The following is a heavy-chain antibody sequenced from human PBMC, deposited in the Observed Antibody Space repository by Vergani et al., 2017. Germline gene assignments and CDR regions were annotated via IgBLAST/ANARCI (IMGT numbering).Heavy chain of an antibody. CDR1: GFTFSNAW. CDR2: IKSKTDGGTT. Sequence: EVQLVESGGGLVKPGGSLRLSCAASGFTFSNAWMSWVRQAPGKGLEWVGRIKSKTDGGTTDYAAPVKGRFTISRDDSKNTLYLQMNSLKTEDTAVYYCAKDVGPFIAAAGSFDYWGQGTLVTVSS. V-gene: IGHV3-15*01. CDR3: AKDVGPFIAAAGSFDY. J-gene: IGHJ4*02. D-gene: IGHD6-13*01.